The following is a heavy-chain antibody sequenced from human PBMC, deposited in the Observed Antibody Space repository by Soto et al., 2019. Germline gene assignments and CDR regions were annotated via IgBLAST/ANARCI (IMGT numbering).Heavy chain of an antibody. CDR2: IYPSDSDT. D-gene: IGHD1-1*01. CDR1: GYTFATYW. J-gene: IGHJ4*02. Sequence: EVQLVQSGAEVKKPGESLKISCTGSGYTFATYWIAWVRQMPGKGLEWMGIIYPSDSDTRYSPSFQGQVTISADKSITTAYLQWSSLKASDTATYYCAHSPWTGTKAYFDYWGQGTLVTVSS. CDR3: AHSPWTGTKAYFDY. V-gene: IGHV5-51*03.